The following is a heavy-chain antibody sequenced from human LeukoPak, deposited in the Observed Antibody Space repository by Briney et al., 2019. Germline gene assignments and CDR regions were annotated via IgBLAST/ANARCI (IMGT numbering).Heavy chain of an antibody. CDR1: GGSISSYY. D-gene: IGHD3-16*01. V-gene: IGHV4-59*08. Sequence: SETLSLTCTVSGGSISSYYWTWIRQPPGKGLEYIGYIYYSGSTNYNPSLKSRVTISVDTSKNQFSLKLSSVTAADTAVYYCGTTNYNPPLKVRFPIPLDRPRTHSPRRRSSGPAPDTAGYYFARRELDYGGVEVAFVIGGKGTMV. CDR3: GTTNYNPPLKVRFPIPLDRPRTHSPRRRSSGPAPDTAGYYFARRELDYGGVEVAFVI. J-gene: IGHJ3*02. CDR2: IYYSGST.